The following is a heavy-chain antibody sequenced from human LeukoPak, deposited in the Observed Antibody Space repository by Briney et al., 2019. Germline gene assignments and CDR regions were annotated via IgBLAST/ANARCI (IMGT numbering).Heavy chain of an antibody. Sequence: PGESLKISCKGSGYIFTHYWIGWVRQMPGNGLESMGIIYPADSDTTYSPSFQGQVTISVDKSISTVYLQWSSLKASDTAMYYCARQSRDGSKTRGYYFDYWGQGTLVTVSS. J-gene: IGHJ4*02. D-gene: IGHD3-10*01. CDR1: GYIFTHYW. V-gene: IGHV5-51*01. CDR3: ARQSRDGSKTRGYYFDY. CDR2: IYPADSDT.